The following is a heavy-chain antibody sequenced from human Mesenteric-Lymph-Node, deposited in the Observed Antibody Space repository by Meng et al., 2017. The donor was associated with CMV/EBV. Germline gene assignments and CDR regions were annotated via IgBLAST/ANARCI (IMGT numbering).Heavy chain of an antibody. J-gene: IGHJ4*02. CDR3: ATGGQLNY. V-gene: IGHV1-18*01. D-gene: IGHD3-10*01. CDR2: ISTYNDNT. Sequence: KVSCKASGYTFTSYGISWVRQATGRGLERMGWISTYNDNTNNAQKLRGRVTITTDTATTTAYMELRSLRSDDTAMYYCATGGQLNYWGQGTLVTVSS. CDR1: GYTFTSYG.